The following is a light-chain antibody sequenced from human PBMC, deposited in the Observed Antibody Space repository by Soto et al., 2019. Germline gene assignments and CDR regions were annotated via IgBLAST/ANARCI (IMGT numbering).Light chain of an antibody. CDR3: QQYGSSRT. V-gene: IGKV3-20*01. J-gene: IGKJ1*01. Sequence: EIVLTQSPGTLSLSPGERATLSCRASQSVSSSFLAWYQQKPGQAPRLLIYGASSRATGIPERFSGSGSGTDFTLTISRLEPEDVAVYYCQQYGSSRTFGQGTKVEIK. CDR2: GAS. CDR1: QSVSSSF.